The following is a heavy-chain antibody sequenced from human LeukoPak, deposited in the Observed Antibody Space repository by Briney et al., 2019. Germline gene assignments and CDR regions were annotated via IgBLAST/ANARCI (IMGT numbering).Heavy chain of an antibody. CDR2: VSYDGSNK. CDR3: AKDRRSGTENYYHGMDV. V-gene: IGHV3-30*18. D-gene: IGHD1-26*01. Sequence: GGSLRLSCAASGFTFSNHGMHWVRQAPGKGLEWVAVVSYDGSNKYHVDSVKGRFTISRDNSKNTLYLQMNSLRADDTAVYYCAKDRRSGTENYYHGMDVWGQGTTVTASS. CDR1: GFTFSNHG. J-gene: IGHJ6*02.